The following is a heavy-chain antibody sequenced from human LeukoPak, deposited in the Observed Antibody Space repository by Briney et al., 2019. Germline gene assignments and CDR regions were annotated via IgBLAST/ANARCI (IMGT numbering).Heavy chain of an antibody. J-gene: IGHJ3*02. Sequence: PGGSLRLSCAAAGFTFKTYWMHWVRQAPGKGLVWVSHSNSDGSSTSYADSVRGRFTISRDNAKNTLYLQMHRLRAEDKAVYYRARYLNGPVNDVFDMWGQGTMVTVSS. D-gene: IGHD2-8*01. CDR1: GFTFKTYW. CDR3: ARYLNGPVNDVFDM. CDR2: SNSDGSST. V-gene: IGHV3-74*01.